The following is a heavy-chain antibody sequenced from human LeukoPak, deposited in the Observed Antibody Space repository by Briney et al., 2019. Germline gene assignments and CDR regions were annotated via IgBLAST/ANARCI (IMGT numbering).Heavy chain of an antibody. Sequence: GGSLRLSCAASGFTFSSYVMSWVRQAPGRGLEWVSAISGSGGSTYYADSVKGRFTISRDNSKNTLYLQMNSLRAEDTAVYYCAKSTTSGDYVWGSYRSLDYWGQGTLVTVSS. CDR1: GFTFSSYV. J-gene: IGHJ4*02. CDR2: ISGSGGST. D-gene: IGHD3-16*02. CDR3: AKSTTSGDYVWGSYRSLDY. V-gene: IGHV3-23*01.